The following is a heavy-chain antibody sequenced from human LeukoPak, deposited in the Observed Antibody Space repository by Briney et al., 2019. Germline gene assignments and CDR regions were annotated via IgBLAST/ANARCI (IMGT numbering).Heavy chain of an antibody. CDR1: VFTFSSYS. Sequence: GGSLRLSCAASVFTFSSYSMNWVRKAPGKGLEWVSYISSSSSTIYYADSVKGRFTISRDNAKNSLYLQMNSLRAEDTAVYYCARDLGSSSWFPYYFDYWGQGTLVTVSS. CDR2: ISSSSSTI. J-gene: IGHJ4*02. CDR3: ARDLGSSSWFPYYFDY. V-gene: IGHV3-48*04. D-gene: IGHD6-13*01.